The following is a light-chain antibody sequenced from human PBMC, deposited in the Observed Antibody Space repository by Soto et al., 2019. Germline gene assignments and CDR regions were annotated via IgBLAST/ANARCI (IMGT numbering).Light chain of an antibody. Sequence: EIVMTKYPATLSVSPGERATLSCRASQSVSSKLAWYQQKPGQAPRLLIYGASTRATGIPARFSGSGSGTEFTLTISTLQSEDFAVYYCQQYNKWPPWTFGQGTKVDIK. CDR2: GAS. CDR1: QSVSSK. V-gene: IGKV3-15*01. J-gene: IGKJ1*01. CDR3: QQYNKWPPWT.